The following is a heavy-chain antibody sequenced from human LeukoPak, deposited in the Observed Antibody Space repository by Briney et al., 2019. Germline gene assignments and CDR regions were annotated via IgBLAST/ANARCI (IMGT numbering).Heavy chain of an antibody. D-gene: IGHD3-22*01. CDR3: ARDQAYYYDSSGYYGGRFDY. J-gene: IGHJ4*02. CDR2: IYYSGST. Sequence: SETLSLTCTVSGGSISSSSYYWGWIRQPPGKGLEWIGSIYYSGSTYYNPSLKSRVTISVDTSKNQFSLKLSSVTAADTAVYYCARDQAYYYDSSGYYGGRFDYWGQGTLVTVSS. V-gene: IGHV4-39*07. CDR1: GGSISSSSYY.